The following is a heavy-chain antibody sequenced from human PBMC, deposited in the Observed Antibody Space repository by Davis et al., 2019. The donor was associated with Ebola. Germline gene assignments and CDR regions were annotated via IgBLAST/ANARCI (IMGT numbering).Heavy chain of an antibody. J-gene: IGHJ4*02. CDR1: GFTFSSYS. D-gene: IGHD4-17*01. CDR3: ARVSYSMTTEDY. V-gene: IGHV3-48*04. Sequence: PGGSLRLSCAASGFTFSSYSMNWVRQAPGKGLEWVSYISSSSSSIHYADSVKGRFTISRDNAKNSLYLQMNSLRAEDTAVYYCARVSYSMTTEDYWGQGTLVTVSS. CDR2: ISSSSSSI.